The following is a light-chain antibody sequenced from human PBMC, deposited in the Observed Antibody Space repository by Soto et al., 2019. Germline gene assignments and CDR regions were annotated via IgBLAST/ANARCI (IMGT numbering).Light chain of an antibody. Sequence: QSALTQPRSVSGSPGQSVTISCTGTSSDVGYYNYVSWYQQYPGQAPKLIIYDVSKRPSGVPDRFSGSKSGNTASLTISWLQVEDDADYYCCSYAGSYSWVFGGGTKLTVL. CDR1: SSDVGYYNY. V-gene: IGLV2-11*01. CDR3: CSYAGSYSWV. J-gene: IGLJ3*02. CDR2: DVS.